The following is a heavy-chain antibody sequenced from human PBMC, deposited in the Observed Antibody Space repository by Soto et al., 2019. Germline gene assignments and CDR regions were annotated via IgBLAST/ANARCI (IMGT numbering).Heavy chain of an antibody. CDR1: GFTHSSNY. D-gene: IGHD3-16*02. CDR2: IYPDGST. Sequence: GGPLRLSCAASGFTHSSNYMRWVRQAPVKGLEWVSIIYPDGSTYYPASLRGTFTISRDNSKNTLFLQMNGLRAEDTAVYYCARVIVIPSVSDAFDIWGQGTMVTASS. CDR3: ARVIVIPSVSDAFDI. V-gene: IGHV3-66*01. J-gene: IGHJ3*02.